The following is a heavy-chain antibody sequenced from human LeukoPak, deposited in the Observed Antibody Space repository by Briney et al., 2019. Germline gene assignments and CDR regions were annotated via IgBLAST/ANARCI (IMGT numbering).Heavy chain of an antibody. CDR3: ARAGVDSSGYYYQGFDY. V-gene: IGHV3-23*01. D-gene: IGHD3-3*01. J-gene: IGHJ4*02. CDR2: ISGSGGST. Sequence: HPGGSLRLSYAASGFTFSSYGMSWVRQAPGKGLEWVSAISGSGGSTYYADSVKGRFTISRDNAKNSLYLQVNSLTAEDAAVYYCARAGVDSSGYYYQGFDYWGQGTQVTVSS. CDR1: GFTFSSYG.